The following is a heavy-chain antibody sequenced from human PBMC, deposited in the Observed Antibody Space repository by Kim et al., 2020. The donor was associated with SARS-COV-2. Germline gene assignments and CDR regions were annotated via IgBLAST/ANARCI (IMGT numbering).Heavy chain of an antibody. Sequence: KYSQKFQGRVTITRDTSASTAYMELSSLRSEDTAVDYCARDDFQVGAFDIWGQGTMVTVSS. CDR3: ARDDFQVGAFDI. D-gene: IGHD1-26*01. J-gene: IGHJ3*02. V-gene: IGHV1-3*01.